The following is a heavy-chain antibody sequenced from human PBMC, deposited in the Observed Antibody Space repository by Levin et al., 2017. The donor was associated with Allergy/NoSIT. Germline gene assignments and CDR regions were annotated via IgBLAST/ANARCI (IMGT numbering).Heavy chain of an antibody. Sequence: GGSLRLSCAASGFTFSNYYMHWVRQAPGKGLEWVSRVYSDGTITDYADSVKGRFTISRDNARNTLYLQMNSLRAEDTAVYYCARGGCSSTSCLDSWGQGILVTVSS. D-gene: IGHD2-2*01. CDR3: ARGGCSSTSCLDS. CDR1: GFTFSNYY. J-gene: IGHJ4*02. CDR2: VYSDGTIT. V-gene: IGHV3-74*01.